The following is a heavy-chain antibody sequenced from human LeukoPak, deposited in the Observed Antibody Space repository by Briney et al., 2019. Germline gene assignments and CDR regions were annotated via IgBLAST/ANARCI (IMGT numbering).Heavy chain of an antibody. J-gene: IGHJ4*02. CDR2: IIPIFGTA. Sequence: SVKVSCKASGGTLSSYAISWVRQAPGQGLEWMGGIIPIFGTANYAQKFQGRVTITADESTSTAYMELSSLRSEDTAVYYCARDRSPATLYYFDYWGQGTLVTVSS. CDR1: GGTLSSYA. V-gene: IGHV1-69*13. CDR3: ARDRSPATLYYFDY. D-gene: IGHD5-12*01.